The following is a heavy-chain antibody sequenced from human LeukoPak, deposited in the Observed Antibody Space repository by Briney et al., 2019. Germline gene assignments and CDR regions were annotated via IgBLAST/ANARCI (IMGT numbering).Heavy chain of an antibody. J-gene: IGHJ4*02. D-gene: IGHD2-21*01. CDR1: GASIIGHY. V-gene: IGHV4-4*07. Sequence: SETLSLTCNVSGASIIGHYWSWIRHPAGKSREWIGRIHTIGSPIYNPSLSSRVTMSVDTSKGQFSLTMNSLTAADTAIYYCARQRLDGDILGFDWWGQGTLVTVSS. CDR3: ARQRLDGDILGFDW. CDR2: IHTIGSP.